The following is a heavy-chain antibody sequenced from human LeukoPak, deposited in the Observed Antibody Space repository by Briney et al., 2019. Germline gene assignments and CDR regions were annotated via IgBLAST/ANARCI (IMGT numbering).Heavy chain of an antibody. V-gene: IGHV1-18*01. CDR3: ERVGCSGGSCYSNFDY. CDR1: GYTFTNYG. D-gene: IGHD2-15*01. J-gene: IGHJ4*02. Sequence: ASVKVSCKASGYTFTNYGISWVRQAPGQGLEGMGWISAYNGNTNYAQKLQGRVTMTTDTSTSTAYMELRSLRSDDTAVYYCERVGCSGGSCYSNFDYWGQGTLVTVSS. CDR2: ISAYNGNT.